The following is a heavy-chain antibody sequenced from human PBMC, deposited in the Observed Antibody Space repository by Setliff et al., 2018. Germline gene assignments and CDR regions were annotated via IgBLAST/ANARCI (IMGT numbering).Heavy chain of an antibody. CDR2: ISGSGGAT. V-gene: IGHV3-23*01. Sequence: QPGGSLRLSCAASGFTFTTYAMTWVRQAPGKGLEWVSSISGSGGATSHADSVKGRFTISRDNAENSLHLQMNSLRAEDTAVYYCARSSLEEQWLFPYYHYYGMDVWGQGTTVTVSS. D-gene: IGHD6-19*01. CDR3: ARSSLEEQWLFPYYHYYGMDV. J-gene: IGHJ6*02. CDR1: GFTFTTYA.